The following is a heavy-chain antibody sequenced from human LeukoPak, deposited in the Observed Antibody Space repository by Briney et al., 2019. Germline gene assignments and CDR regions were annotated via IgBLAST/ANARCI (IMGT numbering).Heavy chain of an antibody. CDR3: ARDREGYGDGYFQH. Sequence: PSETLSLTCTVSGGSISSSSYYWGWIRQPPGKGLEWIGSIYYSGSTYYNPSLKSRVTISVDTSKNQFSLKLSSVTAADTAVYYCARDREGYGDGYFQHWGQGTLVTVSS. D-gene: IGHD4-17*01. J-gene: IGHJ1*01. CDR1: GGSISSSSYY. V-gene: IGHV4-39*02. CDR2: IYYSGST.